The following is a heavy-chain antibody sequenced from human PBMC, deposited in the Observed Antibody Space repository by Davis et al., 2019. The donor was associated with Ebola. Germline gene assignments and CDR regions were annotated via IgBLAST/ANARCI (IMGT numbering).Heavy chain of an antibody. Sequence: SVKVSCKASGNTISTYTIDWVRQAPGQGLEWMGGIIPLFGTTNYAQKFQGRVTMTRDTSTSTVYMELSSLRSEDTAVYYCARDKNGIQLWLYYWGQGTLVTVSS. CDR2: IIPLFGTT. V-gene: IGHV1-69*05. CDR3: ARDKNGIQLWLYY. D-gene: IGHD5-18*01. J-gene: IGHJ4*02. CDR1: GNTISTYT.